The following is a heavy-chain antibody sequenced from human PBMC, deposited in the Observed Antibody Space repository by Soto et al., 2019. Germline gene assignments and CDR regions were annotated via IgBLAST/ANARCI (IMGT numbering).Heavy chain of an antibody. CDR2: ISGNGGAT. CDR3: AKASGWFGELKFDY. J-gene: IGHJ4*02. Sequence: GGSLRLSCAASGFTFSSFAMTWVRQAPGKGLEWVSAISGNGGATYYADSVKGRFTISRDNSRDTLYLQMNSLRAEDTALYYCAKASGWFGELKFDYWDRGTLVTVSS. D-gene: IGHD3-10*01. CDR1: GFTFSSFA. V-gene: IGHV3-23*01.